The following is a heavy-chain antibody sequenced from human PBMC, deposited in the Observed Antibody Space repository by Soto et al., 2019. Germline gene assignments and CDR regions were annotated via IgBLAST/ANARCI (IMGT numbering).Heavy chain of an antibody. D-gene: IGHD2-21*01. Sequence: GGSLRLSCAASGFTFSSYGMHWVRQAPGKGLEWVAVIWYDGNNKYYADSVKGRFTISRDNSKNTLYVQMTSLRAEDTAIYYCARGLHSLFDYWGQGTLVTVSS. CDR1: GFTFSSYG. J-gene: IGHJ4*02. CDR2: IWYDGNNK. CDR3: ARGLHSLFDY. V-gene: IGHV3-33*01.